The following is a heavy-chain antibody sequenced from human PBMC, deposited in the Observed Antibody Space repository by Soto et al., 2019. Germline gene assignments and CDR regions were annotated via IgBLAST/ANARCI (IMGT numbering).Heavy chain of an antibody. CDR1: GFSLNTRGVG. CDR2: IYWDDDK. Sequence: QITLKESGPTLVKPTQTLTLTCTFSGFSLNTRGVGVGWHRQPPGKALEWLALIYWDDDKRYSPSLQSRLTITKDTSKNQLVLTMTNMDPVDTATYYCAHRKETTLDYWGQGILVTVSS. CDR3: AHRKETTLDY. J-gene: IGHJ4*02. D-gene: IGHD1-1*01. V-gene: IGHV2-5*02.